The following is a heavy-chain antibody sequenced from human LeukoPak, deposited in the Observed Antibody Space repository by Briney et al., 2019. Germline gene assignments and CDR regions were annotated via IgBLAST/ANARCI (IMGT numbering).Heavy chain of an antibody. CDR1: GDTFNNYA. V-gene: IGHV1-69*05. CDR3: ATAYCGGDCYATNFDY. CDR2: IIPIFGTT. D-gene: IGHD2-21*02. Sequence: ASVKVSXKASGDTFNNYAISWVRQAPGQGLEWMGGIIPIFGTTDYAQKFQGRVTIITDESTCAAYMELSSLRSEDTAVYYCATAYCGGDCYATNFDYWGQGTLVTVSS. J-gene: IGHJ4*02.